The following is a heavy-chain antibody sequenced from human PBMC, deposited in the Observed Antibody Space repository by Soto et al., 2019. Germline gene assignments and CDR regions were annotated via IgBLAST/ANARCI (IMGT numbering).Heavy chain of an antibody. Sequence: GGSLRLSCAASGFTFSNYDMTWVRQAPGKGLEWVSVVSGSGGSTYYADSVKGRFTISRDNSKNALYLQMNSLGAEDTAIYYCAKLERVYCSGGSCYYDYWGQGILVTVSS. J-gene: IGHJ4*02. CDR1: GFTFSNYD. CDR3: AKLERVYCSGGSCYYDY. CDR2: VSGSGGST. V-gene: IGHV3-23*01. D-gene: IGHD2-15*01.